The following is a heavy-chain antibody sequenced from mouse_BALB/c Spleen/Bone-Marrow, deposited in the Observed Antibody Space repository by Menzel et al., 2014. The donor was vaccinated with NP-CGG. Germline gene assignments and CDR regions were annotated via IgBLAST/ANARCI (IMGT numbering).Heavy chain of an antibody. V-gene: IGHV2-5-1*01. J-gene: IGHJ3*01. D-gene: IGHD1-1*01. CDR2: IWRGGTT. CDR3: AKGHYDSSPFAY. CDR1: GFSLTNYG. Sequence: VQLQQSGPSLVQPSQSLSITCTVSGFSLTNYGIYWVRQSPGKGLEWLGVIWRGGTTDYHAAFMSRLSITKDNSKSQVFFKMNSLQADDTAIYYCAKGHYDSSPFAYWGQGTLVTVSA.